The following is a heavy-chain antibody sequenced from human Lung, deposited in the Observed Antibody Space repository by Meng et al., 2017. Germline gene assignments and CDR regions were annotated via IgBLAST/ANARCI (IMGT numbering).Heavy chain of an antibody. V-gene: IGHV3-30*01. CDR1: GFTFNTYD. J-gene: IGHJ2*01. Sequence: QGGLVESGGGVVPPWVALRPSCAASGFTFNTYDMHWVRQAPGKGLEWVSLMSFDGAQIYYSDSVRGRFTISRDNSKNTLYLQMNSLRAEDTAVYYCARDKPPNDVWGRGTLVTVSS. CDR3: ARDKPPNDV. CDR2: MSFDGAQI.